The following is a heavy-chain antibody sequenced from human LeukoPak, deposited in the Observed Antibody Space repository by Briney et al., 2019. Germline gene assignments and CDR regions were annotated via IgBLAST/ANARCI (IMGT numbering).Heavy chain of an antibody. CDR1: GFMFSSFS. J-gene: IGHJ4*02. CDR2: ISAGGST. Sequence: QPGGSLRLSCAASGFMFSSFSMSWVRHVPGKGLEWVSTISAGGSTYYADSVKGRFTISRDNSENTLFLKMNSLRAEDTAISYCAKRPAAVRGVIPYLDYWGQGTLVTVSS. CDR3: AKRPAAVRGVIPYLDY. D-gene: IGHD3-10*02. V-gene: IGHV3-23*01.